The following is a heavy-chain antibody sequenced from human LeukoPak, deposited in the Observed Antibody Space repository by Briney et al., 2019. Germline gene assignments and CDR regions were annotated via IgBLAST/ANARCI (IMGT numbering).Heavy chain of an antibody. CDR2: INHSGST. V-gene: IGHV4-34*01. Sequence: PSETLSLTCAVSGGSFSDYYWSWIRQSPIKGLEWIGEINHSGSTHYNPSLKSRVTISVDTSKNQFSLKLSSVTAADTAVYYCARGPTYYYGSGSYYKNWFDPWGQGTLVTVSS. CDR1: GGSFSDYY. CDR3: ARGPTYYYGSGSYYKNWFDP. D-gene: IGHD3-10*01. J-gene: IGHJ5*02.